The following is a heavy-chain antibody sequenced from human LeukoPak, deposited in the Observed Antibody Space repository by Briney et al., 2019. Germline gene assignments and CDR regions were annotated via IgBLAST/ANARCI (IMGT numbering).Heavy chain of an antibody. J-gene: IGHJ4*02. CDR3: ARVRSSWYFFQAYYFDY. V-gene: IGHV1-8*01. D-gene: IGHD6-13*01. Sequence: ASVKVSCKASGYTFTSYDINWVRQATGQGLEWMGWMNPNSGNTGYAQKFQGRVTMTRNTSISTAYMELSSLRSEDTAVYYCARVRSSWYFFQAYYFDYWGQGTLVTVSS. CDR1: GYTFTSYD. CDR2: MNPNSGNT.